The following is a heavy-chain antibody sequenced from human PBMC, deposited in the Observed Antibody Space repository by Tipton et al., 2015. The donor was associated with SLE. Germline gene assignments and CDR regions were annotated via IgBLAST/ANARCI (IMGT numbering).Heavy chain of an antibody. V-gene: IGHV3-66*02. CDR2: IYAGGNT. CDR3: ARGPASPSDAFDI. Sequence: SLRLSCAASGFTFDDHGLSWVRQAPGKGLEWISVIYAGGNTNYADSVKGRFTISIDDSKNTMYLQLISLRREDTAVYFCARGPASPSDAFDIWGQGTVVTVSS. J-gene: IGHJ3*02. CDR1: GFTFDDHG.